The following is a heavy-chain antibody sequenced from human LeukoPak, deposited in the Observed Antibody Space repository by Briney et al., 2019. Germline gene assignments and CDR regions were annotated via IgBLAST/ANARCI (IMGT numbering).Heavy chain of an antibody. CDR1: GGSISTYY. Sequence: KSSETLSLTCTVSGGSISTYYWSWIRQPPGKGLEWIGYISYSGDITYNPSLRSRVAISVDPSKNQFSLRLSSVSAADTAVYYCARRVSTMTQFDSWGQGTLVTVSS. CDR2: ISYSGDI. V-gene: IGHV4-59*01. D-gene: IGHD2-2*01. J-gene: IGHJ4*02. CDR3: ARRVSTMTQFDS.